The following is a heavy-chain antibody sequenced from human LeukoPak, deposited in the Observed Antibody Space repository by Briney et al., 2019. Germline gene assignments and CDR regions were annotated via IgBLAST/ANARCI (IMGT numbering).Heavy chain of an antibody. J-gene: IGHJ4*02. Sequence: GGSLRLSCAASGFTFSSYAMSWVRQAPGKGLEWVSTISYSGGSTYYADSAKGRFTISRDTSKNTLYLQMNSLRAEDTTVYYCAKVAVMANFDYWGQGTLVTVSS. CDR2: ISYSGGST. CDR1: GFTFSSYA. D-gene: IGHD5-24*01. V-gene: IGHV3-23*01. CDR3: AKVAVMANFDY.